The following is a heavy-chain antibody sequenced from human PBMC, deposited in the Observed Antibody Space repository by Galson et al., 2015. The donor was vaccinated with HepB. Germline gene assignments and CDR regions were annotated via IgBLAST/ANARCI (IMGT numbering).Heavy chain of an antibody. Sequence: SVKVSCKASGYTFTSHAMHWVRQAPGQRLEWMGWINAGNGNTKCSQKFQGRVTITRDTSASTAYMELSSLRSEDTAVYYCARDSAGITMIYWGQGTLVTVSS. CDR2: INAGNGNT. CDR1: GYTFTSHA. D-gene: IGHD3-22*01. J-gene: IGHJ4*02. V-gene: IGHV1-3*01. CDR3: ARDSAGITMIY.